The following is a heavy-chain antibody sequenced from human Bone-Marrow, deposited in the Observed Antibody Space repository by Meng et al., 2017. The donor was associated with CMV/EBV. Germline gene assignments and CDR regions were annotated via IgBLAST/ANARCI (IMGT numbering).Heavy chain of an antibody. Sequence: GESLKISCAASGFTFSSYAMSWVRQAPGKGLEWVSAISGSGGSTYYADSVKGRFTISRDNSKNTLYLQMNSLRAEDTAEYYCAKSYNWKSWFDPWGQGTLVTVSS. CDR1: GFTFSSYA. CDR2: ISGSGGST. V-gene: IGHV3-23*01. CDR3: AKSYNWKSWFDP. J-gene: IGHJ5*02. D-gene: IGHD1-1*01.